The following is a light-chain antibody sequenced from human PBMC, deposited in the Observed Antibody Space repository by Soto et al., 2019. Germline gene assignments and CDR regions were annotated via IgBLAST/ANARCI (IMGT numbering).Light chain of an antibody. J-gene: IGKJ1*01. Sequence: EIVMTQSPASLSVSAGERATLSCGASQSVSSNLAWYQQKPGQAPRLLIYGASTRATGIPARFSGSGSGTEFSLTISSLQSEDSAVYYCQQYTQWPSFGQGTKVEFK. CDR2: GAS. CDR3: QQYTQWPS. CDR1: QSVSSN. V-gene: IGKV3-15*01.